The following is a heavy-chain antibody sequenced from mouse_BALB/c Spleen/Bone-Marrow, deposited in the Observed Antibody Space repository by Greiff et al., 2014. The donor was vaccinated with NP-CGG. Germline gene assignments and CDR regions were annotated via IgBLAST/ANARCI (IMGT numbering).Heavy chain of an antibody. CDR3: ARSDGGGY. V-gene: IGHV5-17*02. Sequence: VQLKESGGGLVQPGGSRKLSCAASGFTFSSFGMHWVRQAPEKGLEWVAYISGGSSTIYYADTVKGRFTIFRDNPKNTLFLQMTHLKSEDTAMYYCARSDGGGYWGQGTTLTVSS. J-gene: IGHJ2*01. CDR1: GFTFSSFG. CDR2: ISGGSSTI.